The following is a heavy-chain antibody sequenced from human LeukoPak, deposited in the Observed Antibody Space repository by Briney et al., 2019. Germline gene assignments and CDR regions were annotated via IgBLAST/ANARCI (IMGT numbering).Heavy chain of an antibody. CDR1: GGSFSGYY. V-gene: IGHV4-34*01. CDR3: ARVVGSRELYFDY. J-gene: IGHJ4*02. D-gene: IGHD1-26*01. Sequence: SSETLSLTCAVYGGSFSGYYWSWIRQPPGKGLEWIGEINHSGSTNYNPSLKSRVTISVDTSKNQFSLKLSSVTAADTAVYYCARVVGSRELYFDYWGQGTLVTVSS. CDR2: INHSGST.